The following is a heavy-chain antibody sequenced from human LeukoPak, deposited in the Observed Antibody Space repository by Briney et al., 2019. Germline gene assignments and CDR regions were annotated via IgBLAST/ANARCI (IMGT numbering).Heavy chain of an antibody. CDR3: ARKVPNDSSGYYYRGQFDP. V-gene: IGHV1-69*06. D-gene: IGHD3-22*01. CDR2: IIPIFGTA. J-gene: IGHJ5*02. CDR1: GYTFTSYD. Sequence: SVKVSCKASGYTFTSYDINWVRQATGQGLEWMGGIIPIFGTANYAQKFQGRVTITADKSTSTAYMELSSLRSEDTAVYYCARKVPNDSSGYYYRGQFDPWGQGTLVTVSS.